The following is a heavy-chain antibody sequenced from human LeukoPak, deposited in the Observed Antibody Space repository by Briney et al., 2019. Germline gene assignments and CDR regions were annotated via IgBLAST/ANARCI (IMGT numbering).Heavy chain of an antibody. CDR2: IYPGESDN. J-gene: IGHJ4*02. CDR1: GYSFTSYW. CDR3: ARHSELLFDY. D-gene: IGHD1-7*01. Sequence: GAALETSFKGAGYSFTSYWIGWGRPMPGKGVGWMGIIYPGESDNRYSPSFQGQVTISPDKSISTAYLQWSSLKASDTAMYCCARHSELLFDYWGQGPLVTVS. V-gene: IGHV5-51*01.